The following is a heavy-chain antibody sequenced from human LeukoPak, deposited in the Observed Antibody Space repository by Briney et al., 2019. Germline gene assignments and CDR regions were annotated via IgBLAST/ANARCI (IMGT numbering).Heavy chain of an antibody. CDR3: ASPYQLSNHDAFDI. D-gene: IGHD2-2*01. CDR1: GGSISSYY. V-gene: IGHV4-59*01. Sequence: SETLSLTRTVSGGSISSYYWSWIRQPPGKGLEWIGYIYYSGSTNYNPSLKSRVTISVDTSKNQFSLKLSSVTAADTAVYYCASPYQLSNHDAFDIWGQGTMVTVSS. J-gene: IGHJ3*02. CDR2: IYYSGST.